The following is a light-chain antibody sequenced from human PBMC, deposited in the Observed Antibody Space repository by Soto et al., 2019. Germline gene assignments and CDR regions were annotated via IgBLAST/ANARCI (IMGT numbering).Light chain of an antibody. CDR3: CSYTGSLTLL. CDR2: EGS. CDR1: SSDVGSYNL. V-gene: IGLV2-14*02. Sequence: QAALTQPASVSGSPGQSITISCTGTSSDVGSYNLVSWYQQHPGKAPKPMIYEGSNRPSGVSNRFSGSKSGNTASLTISGLQAEDEADYYCCSYTGSLTLLFGGGTKLTVL. J-gene: IGLJ2*01.